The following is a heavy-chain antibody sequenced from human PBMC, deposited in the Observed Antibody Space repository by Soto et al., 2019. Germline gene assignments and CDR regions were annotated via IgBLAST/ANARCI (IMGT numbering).Heavy chain of an antibody. V-gene: IGHV1-2*02. Sequence: QVQLVQSGAEVKKPGASVKVSCKASGYTFTGYYMHWVRQAPGQGLQWMGWINPNSGGTNYAQKCQGRVNMTRDTSISTAYLELSRLRSDDTAVYYCAAPSGSYRSAFDIWGHGTMVTVSS. CDR1: GYTFTGYY. J-gene: IGHJ3*02. D-gene: IGHD1-26*01. CDR2: INPNSGGT. CDR3: AAPSGSYRSAFDI.